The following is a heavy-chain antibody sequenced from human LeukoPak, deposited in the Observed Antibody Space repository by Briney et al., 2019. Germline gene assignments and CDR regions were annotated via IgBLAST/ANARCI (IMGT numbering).Heavy chain of an antibody. CDR3: ARDLTATGVSDY. CDR1: GFTFSDYY. D-gene: IGHD6-25*01. Sequence: GGSLRLSCAASGFTFSDYYMSWIRQAPGKGLEWVSYITNSAGTIYYADSVKGRFTISRDNAKNSLYLQMNSLRAEDTAVYYCARDLTATGVSDYWGQGTLVTVSS. V-gene: IGHV3-11*04. J-gene: IGHJ4*02. CDR2: ITNSAGTI.